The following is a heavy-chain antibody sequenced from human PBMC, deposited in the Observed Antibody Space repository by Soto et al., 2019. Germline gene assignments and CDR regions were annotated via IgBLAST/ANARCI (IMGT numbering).Heavy chain of an antibody. CDR3: ARLRSTVTTPGNYYYYYYMDV. CDR1: GGSISSSSYY. J-gene: IGHJ6*03. V-gene: IGHV4-39*01. Sequence: SETLSLTCTVSGGSISSSSYYWGWIRQPPGKGLEWIGSIYYSGSTYYNPSLKSRVTISVDTSKNQFSLKLSSVTAADTAVYYCARLRSTVTTPGNYYYYYYMDVSGKGTTVTVSS. CDR2: IYYSGST. D-gene: IGHD4-17*01.